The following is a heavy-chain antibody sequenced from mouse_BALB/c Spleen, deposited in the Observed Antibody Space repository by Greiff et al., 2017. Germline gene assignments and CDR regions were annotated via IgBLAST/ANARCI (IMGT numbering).Heavy chain of an antibody. V-gene: IGHV1-20*02. CDR2: INPYNGDT. J-gene: IGHJ2*01. Sequence: EVQLQQSGPELVKPGASVKISCKASGYSFTGYFMNWVMQSHGKSLEWIGRINPYNGDTFYNQKFKGKATLTVDKSSSTAHMELRSLASEDSAVYYCARGDYDYDGDYWGQGTTLTVSS. D-gene: IGHD2-4*01. CDR3: ARGDYDYDGDY. CDR1: GYSFTGYF.